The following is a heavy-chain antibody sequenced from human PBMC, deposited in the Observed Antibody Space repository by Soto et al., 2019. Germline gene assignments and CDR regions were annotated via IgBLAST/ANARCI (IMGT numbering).Heavy chain of an antibody. CDR3: ARDKRITIFGVVIEGDPTDYYGMDV. CDR2: IYYSGST. Sequence: SESLSLTCTVSGGSISSGGYYWSWIRQHPGKGLEWIGYIYYSGSTYYNPSLKSRVTISVDTSKNQFSLKLSSVTAADTAVYYCARDKRITIFGVVIEGDPTDYYGMDVWGQGTTVTVSS. V-gene: IGHV4-30-4*08. CDR1: GGSISSGGYY. J-gene: IGHJ6*02. D-gene: IGHD3-3*01.